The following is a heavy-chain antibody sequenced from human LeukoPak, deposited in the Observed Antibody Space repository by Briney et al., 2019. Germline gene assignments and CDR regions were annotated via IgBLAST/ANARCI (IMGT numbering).Heavy chain of an antibody. Sequence: GSLRLSCAASGFTFDDYGMSWVRQAPGKGLEWVSGINWNGGSTGYADSVKGRFTISRDNAKNSLYLQMNSLRAEDTALYYCAREGLDSNYVTDYYYYYMDVWGKGTTVTVSS. D-gene: IGHD4-11*01. CDR1: GFTFDDYG. J-gene: IGHJ6*03. CDR3: AREGLDSNYVTDYYYYYMDV. CDR2: INWNGGST. V-gene: IGHV3-20*04.